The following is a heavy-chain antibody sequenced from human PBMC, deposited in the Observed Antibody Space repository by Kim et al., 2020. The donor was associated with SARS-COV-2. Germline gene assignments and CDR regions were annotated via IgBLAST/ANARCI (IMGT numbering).Heavy chain of an antibody. J-gene: IGHJ6*02. CDR2: ISAYNGNT. CDR3: ARVGGRWWECGSCHYYYYGMDV. V-gene: IGHV1-18*01. CDR1: GYTFTSYG. Sequence: ASVKVSCKASGYTFTSYGISWVRQAPGQGLEWMGWISAYNGNTNYAQKLQGRVTMTTDTSTSTAYMELRSLRSDDTAVYYCARVGGRWWECGSCHYYYYGMDVWGQGTTVTVSS. D-gene: IGHD2-15*01.